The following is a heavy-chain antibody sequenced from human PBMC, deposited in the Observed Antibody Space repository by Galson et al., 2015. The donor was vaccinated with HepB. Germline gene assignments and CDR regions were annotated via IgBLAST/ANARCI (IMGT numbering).Heavy chain of an antibody. CDR3: VRDHLGGDYDFEY. D-gene: IGHD4-17*01. CDR1: GFTFSTYS. CDR2: ISGNTYYT. Sequence: SLRLSCAASGFTFSTYSMNWVRQAPGKGLEWVSCISGNTYYTYYADSVKGRFTISRDSAKNSLYLQLNRLRVEDTAVYYCVRDHLGGDYDFEYWGQGTLITVSS. J-gene: IGHJ4*02. V-gene: IGHV3-21*01.